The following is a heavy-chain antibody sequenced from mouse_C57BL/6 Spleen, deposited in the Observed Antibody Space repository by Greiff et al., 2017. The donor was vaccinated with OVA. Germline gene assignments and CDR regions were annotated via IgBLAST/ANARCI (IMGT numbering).Heavy chain of an antibody. D-gene: IGHD2-1*01. J-gene: IGHJ4*01. Sequence: QVQLQQSGAELARPGASVKLSCKASGYTFTSYGISWVKQRTGQGLEWIGEIYPRSGNTYYNEKFKGKATLTADKSSSTAYMELRSLTSEDSAVYFCARSAYGNYEDYYAMDYWGQGTSVTVSS. CDR3: ARSAYGNYEDYYAMDY. V-gene: IGHV1-81*01. CDR1: GYTFTSYG. CDR2: IYPRSGNT.